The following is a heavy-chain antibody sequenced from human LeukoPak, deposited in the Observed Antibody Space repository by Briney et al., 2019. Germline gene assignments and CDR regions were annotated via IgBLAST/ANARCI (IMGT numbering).Heavy chain of an antibody. CDR3: ARGQPQRYSSGWYVNWFDP. CDR1: GASISSSY. V-gene: IGHV4-59*01. CDR2: IYYSGTT. J-gene: IGHJ5*02. Sequence: SETLSLTCTVSGASISSSYWSWIPQPPGKGLEWIGYIYYSGTTKYNPSLKSRVTISVDTSKNQFSLKVNSVAAADTAVYYCARGQPQRYSSGWYVNWFDPWGQGTLVTVSS. D-gene: IGHD6-19*01.